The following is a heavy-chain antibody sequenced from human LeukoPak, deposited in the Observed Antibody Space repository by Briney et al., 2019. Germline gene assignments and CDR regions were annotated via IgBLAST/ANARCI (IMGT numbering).Heavy chain of an antibody. J-gene: IGHJ4*02. CDR2: INHSGST. CDR1: GGSFSGYD. Sequence: WETLSLTCAVYGGSFSGYDWSWIRQPPGKGLEWIGEINHSGSTNYNPSLKSRVTISVHTSKNQFSLKLSSVTAADTAVYYCARVSSGWYPAEDYWGQGTLVTVSS. V-gene: IGHV4-34*01. CDR3: ARVSSGWYPAEDY. D-gene: IGHD6-19*01.